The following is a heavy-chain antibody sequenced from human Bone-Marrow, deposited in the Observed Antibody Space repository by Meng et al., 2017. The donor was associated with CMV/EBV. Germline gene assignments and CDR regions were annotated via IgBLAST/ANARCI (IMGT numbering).Heavy chain of an antibody. D-gene: IGHD1-7*01. CDR1: GFAFSIYS. CDR2: ISSSSSNI. CDR3: ARDWMEVLPYYYYGMDV. J-gene: IGHJ6*02. V-gene: IGHV3-21*01. Sequence: GGSLRLSCAASGFAFSIYSMNWVRQAPGKGLEWAASISSSSSNIYYADSVKGRFTISRDNAKNSLHLQMNSLRAEDMAVYYCARDWMEVLPYYYYGMDVWGQGTTVTVSS.